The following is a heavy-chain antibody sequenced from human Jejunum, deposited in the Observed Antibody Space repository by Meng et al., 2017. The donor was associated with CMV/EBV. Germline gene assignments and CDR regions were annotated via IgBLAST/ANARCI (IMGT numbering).Heavy chain of an antibody. CDR1: GGTFSIYA. V-gene: IGHV1-69*05. Sequence: SGGTFSIYAISLRRQAPGQGLEWVGGIIPMFGTADYAQKFPDRVTISTDESTTTAYMELSGVRSEDTAVYYCARVHCSGGSCLFFDYWGQGTLVTVSS. D-gene: IGHD2-15*01. CDR2: IIPMFGTA. J-gene: IGHJ4*02. CDR3: ARVHCSGGSCLFFDY.